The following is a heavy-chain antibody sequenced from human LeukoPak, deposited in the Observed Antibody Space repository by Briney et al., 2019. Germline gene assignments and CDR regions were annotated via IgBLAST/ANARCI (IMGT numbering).Heavy chain of an antibody. Sequence: PGGSLRLSCAASGFAFSNYAMNWVRQAPGKGLEWVSAISDSGGRTYYADSVKGRFTISRDNSKNTLYLQMNSLRAEDTALYFCAEDTSSGSYGYNYWGQGTLVTVSS. CDR1: GFAFSNYA. CDR3: AEDTSSGSYGYNY. J-gene: IGHJ4*02. D-gene: IGHD5-18*01. CDR2: ISDSGGRT. V-gene: IGHV3-23*01.